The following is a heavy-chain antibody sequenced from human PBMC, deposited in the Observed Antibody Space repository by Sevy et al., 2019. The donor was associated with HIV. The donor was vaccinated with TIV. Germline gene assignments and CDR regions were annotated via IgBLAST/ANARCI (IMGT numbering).Heavy chain of an antibody. CDR3: AKGLGMVQGALLSEDL. Sequence: GGSLRLSCAASGFTFRSYGMHWVRQAPGKGLEWVAFIGYDGTTKYYANSVKGRFTISRDNSKNTLYLQMNSLRPEDTSVYYCAKGLGMVQGALLSEDLWGQGTMVTVSS. D-gene: IGHD3-10*01. CDR1: GFTFRSYG. CDR2: IGYDGTTK. J-gene: IGHJ3*01. V-gene: IGHV3-30*02.